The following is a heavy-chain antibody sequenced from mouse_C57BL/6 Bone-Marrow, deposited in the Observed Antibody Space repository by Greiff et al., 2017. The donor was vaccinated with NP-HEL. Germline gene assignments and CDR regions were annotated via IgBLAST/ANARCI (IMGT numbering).Heavy chain of an antibody. CDR3: ARHPGSSDDYYAMDD. Sequence: QVQLQQPGTELVKPGASVKLSCKASGYTFTSYWMHWVKQRPGQGLEWIGNINPRNGGTNYNEKFKSKATLTVDKSSSTAYMQLSSLTSKDSAVYYCARHPGSSDDYYAMDDWGKGTTVTVSS. CDR1: GYTFTSYW. D-gene: IGHD1-1*01. J-gene: IGHJ4*01. CDR2: INPRNGGT. V-gene: IGHV1-53*01.